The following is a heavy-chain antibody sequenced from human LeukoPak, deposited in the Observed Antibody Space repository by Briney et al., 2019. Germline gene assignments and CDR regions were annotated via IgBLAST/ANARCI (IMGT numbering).Heavy chain of an antibody. CDR3: AKDQKWLDTRGTIDY. CDR1: GSTFSRYA. D-gene: IGHD6-19*01. CDR2: ISYDGNNP. J-gene: IGHJ4*02. Sequence: GGSLRLSCATSGSTFSRYAMHWVRQAPGKGLEWVAGISYDGNNPYYADSVKGRFTVSRDNSKNTLDLHMNSLRGEDTALYYCAKDQKWLDTRGTIDYWGQGTLVTVSS. V-gene: IGHV3-30-3*01.